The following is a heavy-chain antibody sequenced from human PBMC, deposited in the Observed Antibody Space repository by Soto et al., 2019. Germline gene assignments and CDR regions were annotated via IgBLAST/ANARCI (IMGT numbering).Heavy chain of an antibody. D-gene: IGHD4-17*01. CDR2: ISFDGSKI. CDR3: ARYPSYGGNSGVVDY. Sequence: QVQLVESGGGVVQPGRSLRLSCAASGFNFRRYAMHWVRQAPGKGLEWVAVISFDGSKIYYTDSVKGRFTISRDNSKNTLSLLVNRLTAEDAAIFYCARYPSYGGNSGVVDYWRQGTLVTVSS. CDR1: GFNFRRYA. J-gene: IGHJ4*02. V-gene: IGHV3-30*14.